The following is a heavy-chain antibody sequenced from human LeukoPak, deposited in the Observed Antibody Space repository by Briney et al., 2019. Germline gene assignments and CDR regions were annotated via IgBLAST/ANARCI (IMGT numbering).Heavy chain of an antibody. J-gene: IGHJ6*03. CDR2: ISSSSSYI. Sequence: GGSLRLSCAASGFTFSSYSMNWVRQAPGKGLEWVSSISSSSSYIYYADSVKGRFTISRDNAKNSLYLQMNSLRAEDTAVYYCARDSYCSSTSCYVYYYYYMDVWGKGTTVTVFS. D-gene: IGHD2-2*01. CDR1: GFTFSSYS. CDR3: ARDSYCSSTSCYVYYYYYMDV. V-gene: IGHV3-21*01.